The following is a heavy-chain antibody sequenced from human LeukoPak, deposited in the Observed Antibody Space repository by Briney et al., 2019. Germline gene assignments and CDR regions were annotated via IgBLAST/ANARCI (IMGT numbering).Heavy chain of an antibody. D-gene: IGHD2-2*01. Sequence: SETLSLTCTVSGYSISSGYYWSWIRQPPGKGLEWIGEINHSGSTNYNPSLKSRVTISVDTSKNQFSLKLSSVTAADAAVYYCARRPRYCSSTSCYRFDYWGQGTLVTVSS. J-gene: IGHJ4*02. V-gene: IGHV4-38-2*02. CDR3: ARRPRYCSSTSCYRFDY. CDR2: INHSGST. CDR1: GYSISSGYY.